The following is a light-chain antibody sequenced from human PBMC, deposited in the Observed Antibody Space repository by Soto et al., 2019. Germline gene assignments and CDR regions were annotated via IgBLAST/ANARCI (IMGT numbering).Light chain of an antibody. J-gene: IGKJ5*01. CDR2: AAS. V-gene: IGKV3-15*01. CDR3: QQYNNWPPIT. CDR1: QSVSST. Sequence: EIVMTQSPATLSVSPGERATLSFRSSQSVSSTLAWYQQKPGKAPRLLIYAASTRATGIPARFSVSGSGTELTLTISRLQSEDFAGYYCQQYNNWPPITVGQGTRVEIK.